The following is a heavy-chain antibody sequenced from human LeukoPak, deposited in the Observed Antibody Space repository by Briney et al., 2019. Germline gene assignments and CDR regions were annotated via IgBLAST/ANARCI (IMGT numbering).Heavy chain of an antibody. CDR1: GYTFTCYY. CDR3: ARDYYGSGSYPQGYYYYYYMDV. V-gene: IGHV1-2*02. CDR2: INPNSGGT. D-gene: IGHD3-10*01. J-gene: IGHJ6*03. Sequence: GASVKVSCKASGYTFTCYYMHWVRQAPGQGLEWMGWINPNSGGTNYAQKFQGRVTMTRDTSISTAYMELSRLRSDDTAVYYCARDYYGSGSYPQGYYYYYYMDVWGKGTTVTVSS.